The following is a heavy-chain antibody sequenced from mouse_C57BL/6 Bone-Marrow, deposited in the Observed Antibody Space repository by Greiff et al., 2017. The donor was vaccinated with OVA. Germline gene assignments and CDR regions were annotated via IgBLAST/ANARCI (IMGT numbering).Heavy chain of an antibody. J-gene: IGHJ3*01. V-gene: IGHV7-3*01. Sequence: EVKLMESGGGLVQPGGSLSLSCAASGFTFTDYYMSWVRQPPGKALEWLGFISNKANGYTTEYSASVKGRFTISRDNSQSILYLQMNALRAEDSATYYCARYGPEAWFAYWGQGTLVTVSA. CDR3: ARYGPEAWFAY. CDR1: GFTFTDYY. CDR2: ISNKANGYTT.